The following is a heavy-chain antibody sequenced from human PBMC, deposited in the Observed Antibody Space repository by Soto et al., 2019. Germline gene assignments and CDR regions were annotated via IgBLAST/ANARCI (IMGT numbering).Heavy chain of an antibody. J-gene: IGHJ5*02. CDR1: GFTFSSYW. CDR3: ARGRYCSSTSCYWFDP. CDR2: IKQDGSEK. D-gene: IGHD2-2*01. V-gene: IGHV3-7*01. Sequence: GGSLRLSCAASGFTFSSYWMSWVRQAPGKGLEWVANIKQDGSEKYYVDSVKGRFTISRDNAKNSLYLQMNSLRAEDTAVYYCARGRYCSSTSCYWFDPWGQGTLVTVPS.